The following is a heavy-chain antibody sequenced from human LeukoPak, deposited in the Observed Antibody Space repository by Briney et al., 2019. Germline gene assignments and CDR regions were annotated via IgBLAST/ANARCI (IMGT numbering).Heavy chain of an antibody. CDR2: ITYSSGYT. CDR3: ARVDTVMAYYFDL. J-gene: IGHJ4*02. CDR1: GFTFSSYD. D-gene: IGHD5-18*01. V-gene: IGHV3-23*01. Sequence: GGSLRLSCAASGFTFSSYDMSWVRQAPGKGLEWVSGITYSSGYTYYADSVMGRFTISRHNSRSTLYLQMNSLRAEDTAVYYCARVDTVMAYYFDLWGQGTLVTVSS.